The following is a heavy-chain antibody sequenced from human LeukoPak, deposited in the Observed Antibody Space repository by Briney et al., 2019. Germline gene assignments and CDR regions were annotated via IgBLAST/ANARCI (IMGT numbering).Heavy chain of an antibody. D-gene: IGHD5-12*01. J-gene: IGHJ4*02. Sequence: SGPTLVNPTQTLTLTCTFSGLSLTTTGVGVGWIRQPPGKALEWLAFIGWDDDKRYSPSLKTRLTISKDTSKNQVVLTMTNMDPVDTATYYCAHRGGYDFSYWGQGTLVTVSS. CDR2: IGWDDDK. V-gene: IGHV2-5*02. CDR3: AHRGGYDFSY. CDR1: GLSLTTTGVG.